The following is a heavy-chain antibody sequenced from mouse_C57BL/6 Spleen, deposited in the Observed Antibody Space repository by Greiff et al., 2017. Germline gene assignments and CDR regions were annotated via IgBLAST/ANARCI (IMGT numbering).Heavy chain of an antibody. D-gene: IGHD2-4*01. V-gene: IGHV2-3*01. J-gene: IGHJ4*01. CDR1: GFSLTSSG. CDR2: IWGDGST. Sequence: VQLVESGPGLVAPSQSLSITCTVSGFSLTSSGVSWVRQPPGKGLEWLGVIWGDGSTNYHSALISRLGNSKDNSKSQGFLKLNSLQTEDTATYYCSKSPYYDFGDYYAMDYWGQGTSVTVSS. CDR3: SKSPYYDFGDYYAMDY.